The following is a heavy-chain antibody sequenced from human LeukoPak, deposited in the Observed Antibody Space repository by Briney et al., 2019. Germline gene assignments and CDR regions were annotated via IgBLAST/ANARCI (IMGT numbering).Heavy chain of an antibody. D-gene: IGHD2-21*02. CDR2: IYYSGST. V-gene: IGHV4-30-4*08. CDR3: ARVCGGDCYSSD. J-gene: IGHJ4*02. Sequence: PSETLSLTCTVSGGSINSYYWSWIRQPPGKGLEWIGYIYYSGSTYYNPSLKSRVTISVDTSKNQFSLKLSSVTAADTAVYYCARVCGGDCYSSDWGQGTLVTVSS. CDR1: GGSINSYY.